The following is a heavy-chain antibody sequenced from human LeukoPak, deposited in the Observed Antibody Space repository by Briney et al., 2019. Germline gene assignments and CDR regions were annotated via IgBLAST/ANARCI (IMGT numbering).Heavy chain of an antibody. Sequence: ASVKVSCKASGYTFTSYGISWVRQATGQGLEWMGWMNPNSGNTGYAQKFQGRVTMTRNTSISTAYMELSSLRSEDAAVYYCARDPIVVVPAAKDDYWGQGTLVTVSS. CDR2: MNPNSGNT. D-gene: IGHD2-2*01. J-gene: IGHJ4*02. V-gene: IGHV1-8*02. CDR3: ARDPIVVVPAAKDDY. CDR1: GYTFTSYG.